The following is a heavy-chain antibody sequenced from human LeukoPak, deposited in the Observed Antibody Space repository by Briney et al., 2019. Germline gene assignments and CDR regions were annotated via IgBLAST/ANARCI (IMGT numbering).Heavy chain of an antibody. CDR3: AREGTFGDLN. V-gene: IGHV3-7*01. J-gene: IGHJ4*02. D-gene: IGHD2/OR15-2a*01. Sequence: HPGGTLRLSCAASGFTFSSYGMHWVRQAPGKGLEWVANIKQDGSEKYYVDSVKGRFTISRDNAKNSLYLQMNSLRAEDTAVYYCAREGTFGDLNWGQGTLVTVSS. CDR1: GFTFSSYG. CDR2: IKQDGSEK.